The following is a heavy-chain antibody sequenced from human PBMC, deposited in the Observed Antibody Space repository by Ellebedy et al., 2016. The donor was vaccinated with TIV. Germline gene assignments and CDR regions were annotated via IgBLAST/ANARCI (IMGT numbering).Heavy chain of an antibody. CDR3: ARAVITAAGIQPNFDY. CDR1: GYTFTRNA. CDR2: INAGNGNT. Sequence: AAPVKVSCKASGYTFTRNAMHWARQAPGQSLEWMGWINAGNGNTKYSQKFQGRVTITRDTSANTAYMELSSLRSEDTAVYYCARAVITAAGIQPNFDYWGQGTLVTVSS. V-gene: IGHV1-3*01. D-gene: IGHD6-13*01. J-gene: IGHJ4*02.